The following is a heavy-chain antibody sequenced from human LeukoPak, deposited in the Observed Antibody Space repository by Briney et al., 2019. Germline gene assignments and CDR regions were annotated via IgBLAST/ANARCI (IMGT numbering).Heavy chain of an antibody. Sequence: SETLSLTCAASGGSISSISSNNWAWIRQPPGKGLELIAAIHYTGSTYYNPSFMSRVTISVDTSKNQSSLKLNSLTATDTAVYYCARLPTGYPNWFDTWGQGILVTVSS. CDR3: ARLPTGYPNWFDT. J-gene: IGHJ5*02. D-gene: IGHD5-18*01. V-gene: IGHV4-39*01. CDR1: GGSISSISSNN. CDR2: IHYTGST.